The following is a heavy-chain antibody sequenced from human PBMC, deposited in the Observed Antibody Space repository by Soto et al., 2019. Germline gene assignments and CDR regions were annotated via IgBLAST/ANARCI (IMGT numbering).Heavy chain of an antibody. V-gene: IGHV4-59*01. Sequence: SETLSLTCAVSGGSINTYYWSWVRQPPGKGLEWIGNIHHSGSTNYNPSLNSRVTISLDTSKNNLSLWLNSVTAADTAVYHCARVVDCRYGICSCWFDSWGQGPLLTVSS. CDR2: IHHSGST. CDR1: GGSINTYY. CDR3: ARVVDCRYGICSCWFDS. D-gene: IGHD2-15*01. J-gene: IGHJ5*01.